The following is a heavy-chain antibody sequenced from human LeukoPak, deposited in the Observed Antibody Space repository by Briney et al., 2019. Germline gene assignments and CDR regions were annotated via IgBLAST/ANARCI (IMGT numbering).Heavy chain of an antibody. Sequence: GGSLRLSCAASGFTFSNNWMHWVRQAPGKGLEWVSAISGSGGSTYYADSVKGRFTISRDNSKNTLYLQMNSLRAEDAAVYYCAKDRDYYDSSGSDYWGQGTLVTVSS. CDR1: GFTFSNNW. CDR2: ISGSGGST. J-gene: IGHJ4*02. D-gene: IGHD3-22*01. CDR3: AKDRDYYDSSGSDY. V-gene: IGHV3-23*01.